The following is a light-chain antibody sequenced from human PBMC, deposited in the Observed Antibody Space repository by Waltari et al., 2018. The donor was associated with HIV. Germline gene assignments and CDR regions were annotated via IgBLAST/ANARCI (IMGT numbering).Light chain of an antibody. J-gene: IGLJ2*01. CDR2: DTT. V-gene: IGLV7-46*01. Sequence: QAVVTQEPSLTVSPGGTVTLTCDSTTGAVTGTHYPYWFQQMPGQAPRSLIYDTTERHSWTPARFSGSLLGGSAALTLSGARPEDEAEYYCLLFYGDFPVVGGGTKLTVL. CDR1: TGAVTGTHY. CDR3: LLFYGDFPV.